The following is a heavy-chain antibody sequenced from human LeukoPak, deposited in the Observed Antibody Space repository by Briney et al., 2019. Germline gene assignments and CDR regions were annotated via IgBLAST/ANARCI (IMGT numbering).Heavy chain of an antibody. CDR2: IKQDGSEK. D-gene: IGHD6-13*01. J-gene: IGHJ6*03. CDR1: GFTFSSYW. CDR3: ARDSSSSWSRYYYYYYMDV. V-gene: IGHV3-7*01. Sequence: GGSLRLSCAASGFTFSSYWMSWVRQAPGKGLEWVANIKQDGSEKYYVDSVKGRFTISRDNAKNSLYLQMNSLRAEDTAVYYCARDSSSSWSRYYYYYYMDVWGKGTTVTVSS.